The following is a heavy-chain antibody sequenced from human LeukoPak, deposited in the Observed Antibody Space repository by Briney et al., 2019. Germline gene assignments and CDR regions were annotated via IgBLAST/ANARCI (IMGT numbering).Heavy chain of an antibody. CDR3: ARGGEILWFGELDY. D-gene: IGHD3-10*01. V-gene: IGHV3-48*01. Sequence: PGGSLRLSCAASGFTFSSYAMSWVRQAPGKGLEWVSYISSSSSTIYYADSVKGRFTISRDNAKNSLYLQMNSLRAEDTAVYYCARGGEILWFGELDYWGQGTLVTVSS. J-gene: IGHJ4*02. CDR2: ISSSSSTI. CDR1: GFTFSSYA.